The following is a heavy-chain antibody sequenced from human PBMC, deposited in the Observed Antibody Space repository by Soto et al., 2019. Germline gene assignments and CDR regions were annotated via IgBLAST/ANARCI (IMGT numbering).Heavy chain of an antibody. CDR2: ISSSSSTI. CDR3: ARDPPYYYGSEKKRYGMDV. Sequence: EVQLVESGGGLVQPGGSLRLSCAASGFTFSSYSMNWVRQAPGKGLEWVSYISSSSSTIYYADSVKGRFTISRDNAKNSLYLQMNSLRDEDTAVYYCARDPPYYYGSEKKRYGMDVWGQGTTVTVSS. V-gene: IGHV3-48*02. CDR1: GFTFSSYS. J-gene: IGHJ6*02. D-gene: IGHD3-10*01.